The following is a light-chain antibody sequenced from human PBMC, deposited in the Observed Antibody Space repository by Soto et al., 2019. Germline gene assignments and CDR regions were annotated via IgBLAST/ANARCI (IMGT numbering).Light chain of an antibody. CDR2: DAS. CDR1: QSVSSY. CDR3: HQRVDT. J-gene: IGKJ2*01. V-gene: IGKV3-11*01. Sequence: EIVLTQSPATLSLSPGERATLSCRASQSVSSYLAWYQQKPGQAPRLLIYDASSRAPGIPSRFSGSGSGTDFTLTISSLEPEFFAVYYCHQRVDTFGQGTKVEIK.